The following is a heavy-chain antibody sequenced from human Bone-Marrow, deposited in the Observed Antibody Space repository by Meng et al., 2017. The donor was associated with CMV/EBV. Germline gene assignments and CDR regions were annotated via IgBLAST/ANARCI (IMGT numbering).Heavy chain of an antibody. CDR2: IKSITDGGTT. CDR1: GFTFSNAW. V-gene: IGHV3-15*01. J-gene: IGHJ2*01. CDR3: TTYCSSTSCPAAAGWYFDL. Sequence: GESLKISCVASGFTFSNAWMSWVRQAPGKGLEWVGRIKSITDGGTTDYAAPGKGRFIISRDDSKSTLYLQMNSLKPEDTAVYYCTTYCSSTSCPAAAGWYFDLWGRGTLVTVPQ. D-gene: IGHD2-2*01.